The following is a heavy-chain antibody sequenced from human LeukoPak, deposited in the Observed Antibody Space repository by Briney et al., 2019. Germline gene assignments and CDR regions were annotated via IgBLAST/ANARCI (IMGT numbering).Heavy chain of an antibody. CDR1: GGPFSGYF. CDR3: ASLNWYYAEYFQH. J-gene: IGHJ1*01. Sequence: PSETLSLTCAVSGGPFSGYFWSWIRQSSGRGLEWIGEIHNSGTTNYNPSLNSRVTISEDTSKNQFYLNLSSVTAADTAVYYCASLNWYYAEYFQHWGQGTLVTVSS. D-gene: IGHD1-7*01. CDR2: IHNSGTT. V-gene: IGHV4-34*01.